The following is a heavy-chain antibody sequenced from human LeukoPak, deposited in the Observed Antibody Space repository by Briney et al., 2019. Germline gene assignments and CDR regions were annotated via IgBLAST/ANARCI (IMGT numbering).Heavy chain of an antibody. D-gene: IGHD6-19*01. J-gene: IGHJ3*02. CDR1: GFTFSSYE. Sequence: GGSLRLSCAASGFTFSSYEMNWVRQAPGKGLEWVSYISSSSSTIYYADSVKGRFTISRDNAKNSLYLQMNSLRAEDTAVYYCARGRNIEYSSGWYDAFDIWGQGTMVTVSS. CDR3: ARGRNIEYSSGWYDAFDI. CDR2: ISSSSSTI. V-gene: IGHV3-48*01.